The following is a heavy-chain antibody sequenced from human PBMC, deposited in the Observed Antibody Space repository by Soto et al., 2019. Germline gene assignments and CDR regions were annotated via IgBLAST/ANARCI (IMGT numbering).Heavy chain of an antibody. D-gene: IGHD4-17*01. CDR1: GGTSSSYT. CDR2: IIPILGIA. Sequence: QVQLVQSGAEVKKPGSSVKVSCKASGGTSSSYTISWVRQAPGQGLEWMGRIIPILGIANYAQKFQGRVTITADKSTSTAYMELSSLRSEDTAVYYCASTDYGDYVFDYWGQGTLVTVSS. V-gene: IGHV1-69*02. J-gene: IGHJ4*02. CDR3: ASTDYGDYVFDY.